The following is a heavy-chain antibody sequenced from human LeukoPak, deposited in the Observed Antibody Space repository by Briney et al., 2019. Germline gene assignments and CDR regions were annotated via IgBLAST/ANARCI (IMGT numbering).Heavy chain of an antibody. J-gene: IGHJ4*02. CDR3: ARGVYCSSTSCLDY. Sequence: SQTLSLTCTVSGGSISSGGYYWSWIRQHPGKGLEWIGYIYYSGSTYYNPSLKSRVTISVDTSKNQFSLKLSSVTAADTAVYYCARGVYCSSTSCLDYWGQGTLVTVSS. D-gene: IGHD2-2*01. CDR1: GGSISSGGYY. CDR2: IYYSGST. V-gene: IGHV4-31*03.